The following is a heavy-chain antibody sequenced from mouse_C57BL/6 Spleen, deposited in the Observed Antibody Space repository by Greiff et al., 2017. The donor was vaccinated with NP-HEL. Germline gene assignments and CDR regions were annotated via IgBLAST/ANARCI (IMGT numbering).Heavy chain of an antibody. CDR3: ARDSTTVVATDYAMDY. V-gene: IGHV3-6*01. Sequence: EVKLLESGPGLVKPSQSLSLTCSVTGYSITSGYYWNWIRQFPGNKLEWMGYISYDGSNNYNPSLKNRISITRDTSKNQFFLKLNSVTTEDTATYYCARDSTTVVATDYAMDYWGQGTSVTVSS. CDR1: GYSITSGYY. CDR2: ISYDGSN. J-gene: IGHJ4*01. D-gene: IGHD1-1*01.